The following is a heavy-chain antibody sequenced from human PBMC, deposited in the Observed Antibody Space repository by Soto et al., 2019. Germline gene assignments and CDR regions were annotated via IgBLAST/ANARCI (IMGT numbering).Heavy chain of an antibody. CDR1: GYTFTSYA. D-gene: IGHD2-2*02. Sequence: ASVKFSCKASGYTFTSYAMHWVRQAPGQMLECMVWINAGNGNTKYXXKFQGRVXXTRDTSASTAXMELSXLRSEDTAVYYCASSFTVPSAIAYWRQGTLVTVSS. V-gene: IGHV1-3*01. J-gene: IGHJ4*02. CDR3: ASSFTVPSAIAY. CDR2: INAGNGNT.